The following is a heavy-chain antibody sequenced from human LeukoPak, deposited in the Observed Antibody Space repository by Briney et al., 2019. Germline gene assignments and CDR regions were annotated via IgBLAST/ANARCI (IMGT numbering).Heavy chain of an antibody. CDR1: GFTFSSYS. Sequence: PGGSLRLSCAASGFTFSSYSMNWVRQAPGKGLEWVSSISSSSSYIYYADSVKGRFTISRDNAKNSLYLQMNSLRAEDTAVYYCARVYCSSTSCYVLGMDVWGQGTTVTVSS. D-gene: IGHD2-2*01. CDR3: ARVYCSSTSCYVLGMDV. V-gene: IGHV3-21*01. CDR2: ISSSSSYI. J-gene: IGHJ6*02.